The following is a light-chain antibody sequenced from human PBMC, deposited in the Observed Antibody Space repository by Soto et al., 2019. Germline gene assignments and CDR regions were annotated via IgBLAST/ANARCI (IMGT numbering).Light chain of an antibody. CDR1: QSVSSY. V-gene: IGKV3-11*01. CDR3: QQRSNGPAYT. CDR2: DSS. J-gene: IGKJ2*01. Sequence: EIVLTQSPATLSLSPGDRATLSCRASQSVSSYLAWYQQKPGQAPRLLIYDSSNMATGIPARFSGSGSGTDFALTISSLEPEDFAVYYCQQRSNGPAYTFGEGTKLEIK.